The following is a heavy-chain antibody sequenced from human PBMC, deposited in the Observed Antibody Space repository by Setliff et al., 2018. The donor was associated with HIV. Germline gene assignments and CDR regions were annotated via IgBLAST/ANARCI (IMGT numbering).Heavy chain of an antibody. V-gene: IGHV3-23*01. CDR2: ISGSGGNT. CDR1: EFTFSSYA. CDR3: AKHDSSGCYHH. J-gene: IGHJ4*02. Sequence: PGGSLRLSCAASEFTFSSYAMSWVRQAPGKGLEWVSAISGSGGNTFYADSVKGRFTISRDNSKNTLYLQMNSLRADDTAVYYCAKHDSSGCYHHWGQGTLVTVSS. D-gene: IGHD3-22*01.